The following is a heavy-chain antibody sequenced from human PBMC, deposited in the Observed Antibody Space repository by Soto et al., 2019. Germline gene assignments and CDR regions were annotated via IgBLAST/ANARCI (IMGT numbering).Heavy chain of an antibody. V-gene: IGHV4-39*01. CDR3: GRVVEGATRHTDLDS. D-gene: IGHD2-21*01. CDR1: GVSIHNSHSF. CDR2: VYYSGGA. J-gene: IGHJ5*01. Sequence: PSETLSLTCTVSGVSIHNSHSFWGWIRQPPGKGLEFIGNVYYSGGAHYNSSLKSRVTISVDTANNHVSLRMRSLTAADTAVYYCGRVVEGATRHTDLDSWGQGTLVTVSS.